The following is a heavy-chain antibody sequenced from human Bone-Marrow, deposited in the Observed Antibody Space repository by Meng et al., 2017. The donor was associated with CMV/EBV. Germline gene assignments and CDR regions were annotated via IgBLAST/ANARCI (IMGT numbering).Heavy chain of an antibody. CDR1: GFTFSSYE. D-gene: IGHD2-8*01. Sequence: GGSLRLSCAASGFTFSSYEMNWVRQAPGKGLEWVSYISSSGSTIYYADSVKGRFTISRDNAKNSLYLQMNSLRAEDTAVYYCARGRLMWGMDVWGQGPTVTVSS. CDR3: ARGRLMWGMDV. V-gene: IGHV3-48*03. CDR2: ISSSGSTI. J-gene: IGHJ6*01.